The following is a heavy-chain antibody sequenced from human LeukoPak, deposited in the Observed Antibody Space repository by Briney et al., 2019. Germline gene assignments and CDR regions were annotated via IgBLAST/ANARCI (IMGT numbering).Heavy chain of an antibody. J-gene: IGHJ3*02. V-gene: IGHV3-21*01. CDR1: GFILSSYG. D-gene: IGHD2-15*01. CDR2: ISNSSSHI. Sequence: GGSLRLSCAASGFILSSYGIHWVRQAPGKELEWVSSISNSSSHIYYASSVKGRFTISRDNAKNSLYLQMSSLRVEDTAVYYCARLPRYCSGGTCYFDAFDIWGQGTMVTVSS. CDR3: ARLPRYCSGGTCYFDAFDI.